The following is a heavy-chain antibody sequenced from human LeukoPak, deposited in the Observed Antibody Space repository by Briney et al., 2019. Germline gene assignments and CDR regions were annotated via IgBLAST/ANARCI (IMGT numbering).Heavy chain of an antibody. Sequence: PSETLSLTCAVSGGSVSGYYWSWIRQPPGKGPEWIGKISHSGSTNYNPSLKSRVTISVDTSTNQFSLNLSSVTAADTAVYYCARSANAFDIWGQGTMATVSS. CDR1: GGSVSGYY. CDR3: ARSANAFDI. CDR2: ISHSGST. V-gene: IGHV4-34*01. J-gene: IGHJ3*02.